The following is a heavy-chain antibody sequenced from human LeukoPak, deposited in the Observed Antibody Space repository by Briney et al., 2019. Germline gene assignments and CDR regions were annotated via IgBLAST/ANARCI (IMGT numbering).Heavy chain of an antibody. CDR1: GFTFSSYA. Sequence: GGSLRLSCAASGFTFSSYAMHWVRQAPGKGLEYVSAISGNGVSAYYANSVKGRFSISRDNSKNTLYLQMGSLRDEDMGVYYCARGFTGIFKYGMDVWGQGTTVTVSS. J-gene: IGHJ6*02. D-gene: IGHD6-13*01. V-gene: IGHV3-64*01. CDR2: ISGNGVSA. CDR3: ARGFTGIFKYGMDV.